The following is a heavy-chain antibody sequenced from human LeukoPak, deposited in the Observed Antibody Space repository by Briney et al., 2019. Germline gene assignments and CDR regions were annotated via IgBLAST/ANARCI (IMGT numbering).Heavy chain of an antibody. CDR1: GFTFSSYG. Sequence: GGSLRLSCVASGFTFSSYGVHWVRQAPGKGLEWVAVIWYDGSNTYYADSVKGRFTISRDNSKNTLYLQMNGLRAEDTAVYYCARGVLYYGDYVGYYFDYWGQGTLVTVSS. J-gene: IGHJ4*02. D-gene: IGHD4-17*01. CDR2: IWYDGSNT. CDR3: ARGVLYYGDYVGYYFDY. V-gene: IGHV3-33*01.